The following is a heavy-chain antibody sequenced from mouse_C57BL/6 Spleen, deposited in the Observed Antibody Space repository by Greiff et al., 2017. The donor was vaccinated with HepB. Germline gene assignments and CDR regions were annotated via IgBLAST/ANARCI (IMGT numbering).Heavy chain of an antibody. CDR3: ARGVWLGV. V-gene: IGHV1-26*01. J-gene: IGHJ2*01. CDR1: GYTFTDYY. Sequence: VQLQQSGPELVKPGASVKISCKASGYTFTDYYMNWVKQSHGKSLEWIGDINPNNGGTSYNQKFKGKATLTVDKSSSTAYMELRSLTSEDSAVYYCARGVWLGVWGQGTTLTVSS. D-gene: IGHD2-2*01. CDR2: INPNNGGT.